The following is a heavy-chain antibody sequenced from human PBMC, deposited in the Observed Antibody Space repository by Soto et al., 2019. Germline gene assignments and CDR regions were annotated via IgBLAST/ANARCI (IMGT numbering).Heavy chain of an antibody. D-gene: IGHD2-15*01. V-gene: IGHV3-23*01. CDR1: GFTFSSYA. CDR3: AKSYVVASRSGFDY. J-gene: IGHJ4*02. Sequence: GGSLRLSCAASGFTFSSYAMSWVRQAPGKGLEWVSSISGSGGSTYYADSVKGRFTISRDNSKNTLYLQMNSLRAEDTAVYYCAKSYVVASRSGFDYWGQGTLVTVSS. CDR2: ISGSGGST.